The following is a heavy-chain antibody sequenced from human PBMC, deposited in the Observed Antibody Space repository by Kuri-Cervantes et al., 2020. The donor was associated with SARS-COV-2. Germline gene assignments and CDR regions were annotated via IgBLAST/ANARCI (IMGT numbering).Heavy chain of an antibody. CDR1: GFSLSTSGVG. D-gene: IGHD1-26*01. CDR2: IYWDDDK. J-gene: IGHJ3*02. Sequence: SGPTLVKPTQTLTLTCSFSGFSLSTSGVGVGWIRQPPGKALEWLALIYWDDDKRYSPSLKSRLTITKDTSKNQVVLTMTNMDPVDTATYYCAHSLGGSHYLVRAFDIWGQGTMVTVSS. CDR3: AHSLGGSHYLVRAFDI. V-gene: IGHV2-5*02.